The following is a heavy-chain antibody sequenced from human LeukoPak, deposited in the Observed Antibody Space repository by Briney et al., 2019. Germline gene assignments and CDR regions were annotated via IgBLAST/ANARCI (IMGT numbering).Heavy chain of an antibody. J-gene: IGHJ4*02. D-gene: IGHD4-11*01. CDR3: ARAKGRYSNYASYYFDY. Sequence: SVKVSCKASGGTFSSYAISWVRQAPGQGLEWMGTIIPIFGTANYAQKFQGTVTITTDESTSTAYMELSSLRSEDTAVYYCARAKGRYSNYASYYFDYWGQGTLVTVSS. V-gene: IGHV1-69*05. CDR1: GGTFSSYA. CDR2: IIPIFGTA.